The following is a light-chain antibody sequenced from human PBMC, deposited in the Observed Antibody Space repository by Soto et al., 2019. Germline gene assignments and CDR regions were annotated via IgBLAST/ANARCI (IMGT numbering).Light chain of an antibody. CDR3: SSYRAYRTLEG. J-gene: IGLJ1*01. Sequence: QSVLTQPDSVSASLGESITISCTGTNTDIGGYNYVSWYQQHPGKAPKLVIYDATSRPSGIPNRFSGSKSGFTASLTISGLQAEDDAHYFCSSYRAYRTLEGFGTGTKVTVL. V-gene: IGLV2-14*03. CDR2: DAT. CDR1: NTDIGGYNY.